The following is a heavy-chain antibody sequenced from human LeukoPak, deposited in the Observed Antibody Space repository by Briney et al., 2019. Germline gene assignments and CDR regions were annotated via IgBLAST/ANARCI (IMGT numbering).Heavy chain of an antibody. CDR3: ARGLTTVTVKDYFDY. CDR1: GFTFSTYS. V-gene: IGHV3-21*01. J-gene: IGHJ4*02. CDR2: ISPDSNYK. Sequence: GGSLRLSCSASGFTFSTYSMNWLRLAPGTGLEWVSSISPDSNYKYYVDSVKGRFTISRDNAKNSLYLQMNSLRAEDTAVYYCARGLTTVTVKDYFDYWGQGTLVTVSS. D-gene: IGHD4-11*01.